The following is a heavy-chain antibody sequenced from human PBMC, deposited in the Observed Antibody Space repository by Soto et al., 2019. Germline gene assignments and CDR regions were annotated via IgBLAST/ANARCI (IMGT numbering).Heavy chain of an antibody. Sequence: GGSLRLSCAASGFTFSSYWMSWVRQAPGKGLEWVANIKQDGSEKYYVDSVKGRFTISRDNAKNSLYLQMNSLRAEDTAVYYCASTSLVGATTDFDYWGQGTLVTVSS. CDR2: IKQDGSEK. D-gene: IGHD1-26*01. CDR3: ASTSLVGATTDFDY. V-gene: IGHV3-7*03. CDR1: GFTFSSYW. J-gene: IGHJ4*02.